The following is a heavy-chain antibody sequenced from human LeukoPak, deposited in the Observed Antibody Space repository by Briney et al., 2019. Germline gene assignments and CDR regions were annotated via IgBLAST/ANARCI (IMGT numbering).Heavy chain of an antibody. D-gene: IGHD1-26*01. CDR2: LSNSCHIR. V-gene: IGHV3-48*03. J-gene: IGHJ4*02. CDR3: AGGPQYSGSYGD. CDR1: GFSFSDYE. Sequence: GGSLRLSCVVSGFSFSDYEMGWVRQAPGRGVELISYLSNSCHIRTSAYAVKAPFAISRDNSKTSVSLQMHSLRADDTGLYFCAGGPQYSGSYGDWGQRTLVTVSS.